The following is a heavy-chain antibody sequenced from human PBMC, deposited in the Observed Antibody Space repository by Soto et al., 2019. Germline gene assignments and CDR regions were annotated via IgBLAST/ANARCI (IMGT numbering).Heavy chain of an antibody. CDR3: VEGWNDF. J-gene: IGHJ4*02. Sequence: EVQLVESGGDLVKPGGSLRLSCVTSGFMFSSAWMSWVRQAPGKGLEWVGCIKSKTDGGARDYAAPVKGRFSISRDDSKNTLYLQMNSLRAEDTAVYYCVEGWNDFWGQGTLVTVSS. V-gene: IGHV3-15*01. D-gene: IGHD1-1*01. CDR1: GFMFSSAW. CDR2: IKSKTDGGAR.